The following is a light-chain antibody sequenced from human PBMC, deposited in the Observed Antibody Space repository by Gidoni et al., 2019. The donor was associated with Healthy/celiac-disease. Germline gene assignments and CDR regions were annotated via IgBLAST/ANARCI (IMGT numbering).Light chain of an antibody. CDR3: QAWDSSTVV. V-gene: IGLV3-1*01. CDR2: QDS. CDR1: KLGDTY. J-gene: IGLJ2*01. Sequence: YELTQPPSVSVSPGQTASITCSGDKLGDTYACWYQQKPSQSPVLVIYQDSKRPSGIPERFAGSNSGNTATLTIRGTQAMDEADYYCQAWDSSTVVFGGGTKLTVL.